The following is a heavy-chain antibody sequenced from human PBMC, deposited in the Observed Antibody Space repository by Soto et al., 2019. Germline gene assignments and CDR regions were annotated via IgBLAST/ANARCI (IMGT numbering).Heavy chain of an antibody. J-gene: IGHJ6*02. V-gene: IGHV3-53*04. CDR3: AREFAVPAATAGVGYYYYGMDV. CDR1: GFTVSSNY. CDR2: IYSGGST. Sequence: EVQLVESGGGLVQPGGSLRLSYAASGFTVSSNYMSWVRQAPGKGLEWVSVIYSGGSTYYADSVKGRFTISRHNSKNTLYLQMNSLRAEDTAVYYCAREFAVPAATAGVGYYYYGMDVWGQGTTVTVSS. D-gene: IGHD2-2*01.